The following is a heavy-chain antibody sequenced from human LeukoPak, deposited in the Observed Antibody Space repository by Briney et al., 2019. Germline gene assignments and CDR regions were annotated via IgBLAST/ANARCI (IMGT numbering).Heavy chain of an antibody. CDR2: ISFHGTDT. D-gene: IGHD3-9*01. CDR1: GFTFISYA. Sequence: GTSLRLSCAASGFTFISYAIHWVRQAPGKGLEWVAVISFHGTDTFYADSVKGRFTISRDNSKNTLYLQMSSLRGDDTAVYYCARRTAPFDLLLFAFDIWGQGTMVTVSS. J-gene: IGHJ3*02. V-gene: IGHV3-30*04. CDR3: ARRTAPFDLLLFAFDI.